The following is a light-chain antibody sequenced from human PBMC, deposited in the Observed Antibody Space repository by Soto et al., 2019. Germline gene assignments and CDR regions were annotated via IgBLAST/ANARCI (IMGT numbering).Light chain of an antibody. Sequence: QSVLTQPPSASGTPGQRVTISCSGSSSNIGSNTVNWYQQLPGTAPKLLIYSTNQRPSGVPDRFSGSKSGTSASLAISGLQSEDEADYYCAAWDDSLNGPTFGGGTQLTVL. V-gene: IGLV1-44*01. CDR3: AAWDDSLNGPT. CDR1: SSNIGSNT. J-gene: IGLJ7*01. CDR2: STN.